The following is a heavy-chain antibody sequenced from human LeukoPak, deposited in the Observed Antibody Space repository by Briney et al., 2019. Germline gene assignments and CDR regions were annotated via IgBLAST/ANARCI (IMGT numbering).Heavy chain of an antibody. J-gene: IGHJ6*03. CDR2: MNHRGST. CDR3: ARGRSGSYYYNYYYYMDV. Sequence: PSETLSLTCAVYGGSFSGYYWSWIRQPPGKGHERNGEMNHRGSTNYNPSRKSQVAISVDTSKNQFSLKLSSVTAADTAVYYCARGRSGSYYYNYYYYMDVWGKGTTVTVS. V-gene: IGHV4-34*01. CDR1: GGSFSGYY. D-gene: IGHD1-26*01.